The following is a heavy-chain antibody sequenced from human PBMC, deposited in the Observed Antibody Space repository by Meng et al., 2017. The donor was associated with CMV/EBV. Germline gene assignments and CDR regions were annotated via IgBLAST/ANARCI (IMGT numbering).Heavy chain of an antibody. CDR2: ISYDGSNK. D-gene: IGHD2-2*02. J-gene: IGHJ6*02. V-gene: IGHV3-30-3*01. CDR3: ARDRGGYCSSTSCYTYYYYGMDV. Sequence: GESLKISCAASGFTFSSYAMHWVRQAPGKGLEWVAVISYDGSNKYYEDSVKGRFTISRDNSKNTLYLQMNSLRAEDTAVYYCARDRGGYCSSTSCYTYYYYGMDVWGQGTTVTVSS. CDR1: GFTFSSYA.